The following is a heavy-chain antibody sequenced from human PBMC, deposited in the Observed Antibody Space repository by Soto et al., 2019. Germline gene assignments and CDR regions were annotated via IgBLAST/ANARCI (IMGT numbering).Heavy chain of an antibody. CDR2: IYPGDSDT. V-gene: IGHV5-51*01. D-gene: IGHD3-9*01. J-gene: IGHJ6*02. Sequence: LGESLKISCKGSGYSLTSYWIGWVRQMPGKGLEWMGIIYPGDSDTRYSPSFQGQVTISADKSISTAYLQWSSLKASDTAMYYCARYYDILTGYSGAYYYGMDAWGQGTTVTVSS. CDR3: ARYYDILTGYSGAYYYGMDA. CDR1: GYSLTSYW.